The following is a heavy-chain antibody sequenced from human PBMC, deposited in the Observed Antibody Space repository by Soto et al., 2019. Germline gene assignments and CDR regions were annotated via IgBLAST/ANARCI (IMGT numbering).Heavy chain of an antibody. Sequence: QVQLVESEGGVVQPGRSLRLSCAASGFTFRSYAMHWVRQAPGKGLEWVAVISYDGSNKYYADSVKGRFTISRDNSKNTLYLQMNSLRAEDTAVYYCARELERVFDYWGQGTLVTVSS. CDR3: ARELERVFDY. J-gene: IGHJ4*02. D-gene: IGHD1-1*01. V-gene: IGHV3-30-3*01. CDR1: GFTFRSYA. CDR2: ISYDGSNK.